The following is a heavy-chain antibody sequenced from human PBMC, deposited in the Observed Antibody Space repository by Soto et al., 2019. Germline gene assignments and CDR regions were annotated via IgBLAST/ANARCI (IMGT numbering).Heavy chain of an antibody. J-gene: IGHJ6*02. V-gene: IGHV3-30*18. Sequence: QVQLVESGGGVVQPGRSLTLSCAASGFTFSNYGMHWVRQAPGKGLEWVAVISYDRTAKYYAASVKGRFTISGDNSNNRLHLQMNSLRPEDTAIYYCAKDVLGYCNNGVCYTRSSYYGMDVWGQGTTVTVSS. D-gene: IGHD2-8*01. CDR3: AKDVLGYCNNGVCYTRSSYYGMDV. CDR2: ISYDRTAK. CDR1: GFTFSNYG.